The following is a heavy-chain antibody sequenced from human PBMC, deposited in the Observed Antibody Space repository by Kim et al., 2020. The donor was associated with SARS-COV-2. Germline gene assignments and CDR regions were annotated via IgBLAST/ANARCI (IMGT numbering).Heavy chain of an antibody. CDR1: GGTFSSYA. V-gene: IGHV1-69*13. J-gene: IGHJ4*02. CDR2: IIPIFGTA. D-gene: IGHD1-7*01. Sequence: SVKVSCKASGGTFSSYAISWVRQAPGQGLEWMGGIIPIFGTANYAQKFQGRVTITADESTSTAYMELSSLRSEDTAVYYCARTRRGGTTSGPFDYWGQGTLVTVSS. CDR3: ARTRRGGTTSGPFDY.